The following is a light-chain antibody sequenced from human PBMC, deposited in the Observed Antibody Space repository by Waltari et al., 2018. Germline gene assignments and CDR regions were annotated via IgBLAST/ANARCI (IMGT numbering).Light chain of an antibody. CDR1: SSDVGNYNY. Sequence: QSALTQPRSVSGSPGQSVPIPCTGPSSDVGNYNYVSWSHQPPDKAPKLLIYDVSKRPSGVPDRFSGSKSGNAASLTISGLQAEDEADYHCCSLAGSYTWVFGGGTKLTVL. CDR2: DVS. V-gene: IGLV2-11*01. CDR3: CSLAGSYTWV. J-gene: IGLJ3*02.